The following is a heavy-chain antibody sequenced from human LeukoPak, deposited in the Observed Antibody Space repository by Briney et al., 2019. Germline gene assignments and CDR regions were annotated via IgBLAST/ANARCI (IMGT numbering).Heavy chain of an antibody. CDR2: ISNSGGST. V-gene: IGHV3-23*01. CDR1: GFTLRSYA. Sequence: GGSLRLSCEASGFTLRSYAMNWVPQAPGKGLEWVPGISNSGGSTYYADSVKGRFTISRDNSKNTLYLQMNSLRAEDTAVYYGAKETSSSFYYWGQGTLVTVSS. CDR3: AKETSSSFYY. J-gene: IGHJ4*02. D-gene: IGHD6-6*01.